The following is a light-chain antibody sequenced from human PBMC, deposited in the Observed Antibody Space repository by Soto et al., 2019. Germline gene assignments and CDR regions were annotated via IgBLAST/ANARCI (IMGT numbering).Light chain of an antibody. V-gene: IGKV1-5*01. J-gene: IGKJ1*01. Sequence: DIQMTQSPSTLSASVGDRVTITCRASQSISSWLAWYQQKLGRAPRLLIYDASSLQRGVPSGFAGSGSGTDFTLTIKSLQPEDVATYYCQQFTTFPRTFGQGTKVDIK. CDR2: DAS. CDR3: QQFTTFPRT. CDR1: QSISSW.